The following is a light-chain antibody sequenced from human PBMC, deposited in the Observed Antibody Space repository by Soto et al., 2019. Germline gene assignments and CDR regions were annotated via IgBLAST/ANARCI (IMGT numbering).Light chain of an antibody. J-gene: IGKJ4*01. V-gene: IGKV3-11*01. CDR3: QQRSNWTLT. CDR2: DAS. Sequence: EIVLTQSPATLSLSPGERATLSCRASQSVSSYLAWYQQKPGQAPRLLIYDASNTATGIPARFSGSGSGTDFTLTNSSQEPEDFAVYYCQQRSNWTLTFGGGTKVDIK. CDR1: QSVSSY.